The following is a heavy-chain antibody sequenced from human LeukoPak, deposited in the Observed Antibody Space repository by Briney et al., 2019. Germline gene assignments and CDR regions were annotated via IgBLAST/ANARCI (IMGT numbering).Heavy chain of an antibody. CDR3: ARRATPFDY. Sequence: SETLSLTCAVYGGSFSGYYWSWIRQPPGKGLEWIGEINHSGSTNYNPSLKSRVTVSIDTSKNQFSLKLSSVTAADTAVYYCARRATPFDYWGQGTLVTVSS. CDR1: GGSFSGYY. V-gene: IGHV4-34*01. J-gene: IGHJ4*02. CDR2: INHSGST. D-gene: IGHD2-15*01.